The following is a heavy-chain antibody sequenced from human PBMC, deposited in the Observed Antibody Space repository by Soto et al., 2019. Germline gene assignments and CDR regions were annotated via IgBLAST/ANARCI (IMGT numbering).Heavy chain of an antibody. CDR1: GYTFTSYG. V-gene: IGHV1-18*04. Sequence: ASVKVSCKASGYTFTSYGISWERQAPGQGLEWMGWISAYNGNTNYAQKLQGRVTMTTDTSTSTAYMELRSLRSDDTAVYYCARVSFYYDSSVYYGYFDYWCQGTLVSVSS. D-gene: IGHD3-22*01. CDR3: ARVSFYYDSSVYYGYFDY. J-gene: IGHJ4*02. CDR2: ISAYNGNT.